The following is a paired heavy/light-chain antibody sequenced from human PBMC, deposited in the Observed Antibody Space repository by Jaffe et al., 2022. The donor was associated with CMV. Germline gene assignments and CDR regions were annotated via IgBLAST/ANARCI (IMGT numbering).Heavy chain of an antibody. CDR2: ISSNGGST. V-gene: IGHV3-64D*06. CDR3: VKESAWFGELSGGVGY. Sequence: EVQLVESGGGLVQPGGSLRLSCSASGFTFSSYAMHWVRQAPGKGLEYVSAISSNGGSTYYADSVKGRFTISRDNSKNTLYLQMSSLRAEDTAVYYCVKESAWFGELSGGVGYWGQGTLVTVSS. D-gene: IGHD3-10*01. CDR1: GFTFSSYA. J-gene: IGHJ4*02.
Light chain of an antibody. CDR2: LGS. V-gene: IGKV2-28*01. CDR3: MQALQPSIT. Sequence: DIVMTQSPLSLPVTPGEPASISCRSSQSLLHSNGYNYLDWYLQKPGKSPQLLIYLGSNRASGVPDRFSGSGSGTDFTLKISRVEAEDVGVYYCMQALQPSITFGQGTRLEIK. J-gene: IGKJ5*01. CDR1: QSLLHSNGYNY.